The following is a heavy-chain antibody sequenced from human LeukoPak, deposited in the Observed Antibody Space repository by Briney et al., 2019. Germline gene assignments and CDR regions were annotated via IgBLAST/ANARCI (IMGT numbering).Heavy chain of an antibody. Sequence: SVKVSCKASGGTFSSYAISWVRQASGQGLEWMGGIIPIFGTANYAQKFQGRVTITTDESTSTAYMELSSLRSEDTAVYYCARSRDSSGYAIDYWGQGTLVTVSS. CDR2: IIPIFGTA. CDR1: GGTFSSYA. CDR3: ARSRDSSGYAIDY. D-gene: IGHD3-22*01. V-gene: IGHV1-69*05. J-gene: IGHJ4*02.